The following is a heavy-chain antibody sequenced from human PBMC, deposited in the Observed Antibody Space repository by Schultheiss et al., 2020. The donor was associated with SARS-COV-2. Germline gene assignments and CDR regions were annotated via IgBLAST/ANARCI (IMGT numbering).Heavy chain of an antibody. Sequence: SQTLSLTCAVYGGSFSGYYWSWIRQPPGKGLEWIGEINHSGSTNYNPSLKSRVTISVDTSKNQFSLKLSSVTAADTAVYYCASSPHGFTTHYYYYGMDVWGQGTTVTVSS. CDR1: GGSFSGYY. V-gene: IGHV4-34*01. D-gene: IGHD1-1*01. CDR2: INHSGST. J-gene: IGHJ6*02. CDR3: ASSPHGFTTHYYYYGMDV.